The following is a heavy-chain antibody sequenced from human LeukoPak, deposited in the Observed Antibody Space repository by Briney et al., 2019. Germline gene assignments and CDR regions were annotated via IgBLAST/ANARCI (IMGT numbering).Heavy chain of an antibody. V-gene: IGHV1-2*06. CDR3: ARETENFDY. D-gene: IGHD5-24*01. CDR2: INPNSGGT. J-gene: IGHJ4*02. CDR1: GDSFTGYC. Sequence: ASVRVSCKAAGDSFTGYCMYWVRQAPGQWLEWMGRINPNSGGTNYAQKFQGRVTMTRDTSISTAYMELSRLRSDDTAVYYCARETENFDYWGQGTLVTVSS.